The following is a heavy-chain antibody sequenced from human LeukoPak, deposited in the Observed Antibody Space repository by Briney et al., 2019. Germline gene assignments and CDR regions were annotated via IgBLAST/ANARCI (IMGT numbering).Heavy chain of an antibody. CDR2: IIPIFGTA. CDR1: GGTFSSYA. D-gene: IGHD3-10*01. J-gene: IGHJ6*04. Sequence: SVKVSWKASGGTFSSYAISWVRQAPGQGLEWMGGIIPIFGTANYAQKFQGRVTITADESTSTAYMELSSLRSEDTAVYYCARALGGYYGSGSYYNVNYYGMDVWGKGTTVTVSS. CDR3: ARALGGYYGSGSYYNVNYYGMDV. V-gene: IGHV1-69*13.